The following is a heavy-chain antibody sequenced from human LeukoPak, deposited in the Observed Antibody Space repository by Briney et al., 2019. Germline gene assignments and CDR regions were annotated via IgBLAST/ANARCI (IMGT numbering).Heavy chain of an antibody. Sequence: ASVKVSCTAPETTFTGYFINWVRQAPGQGPEWMGRINPNSGDTIYAQKFEGRVTMTRDTSISTVYMELSSLRSEDTAVYYCARDGRGYSYGYYFDYWGQGTLVTVSS. V-gene: IGHV1-2*06. CDR1: ETTFTGYF. CDR3: ARDGRGYSYGYYFDY. D-gene: IGHD5-18*01. CDR2: INPNSGDT. J-gene: IGHJ4*02.